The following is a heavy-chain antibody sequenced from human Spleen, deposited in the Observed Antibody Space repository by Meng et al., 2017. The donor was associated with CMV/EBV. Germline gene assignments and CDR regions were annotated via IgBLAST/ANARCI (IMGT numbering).Heavy chain of an antibody. CDR1: GFTFSTYA. J-gene: IGHJ4*02. CDR2: ITASGGST. V-gene: IGHV3-23*01. Sequence: GESLKISCEGSGFTFSTYAMSWVRQAPGRGLAWVSAITASGGSTYYADSIKGRFTVSRDNSKNTLYLQMNSLRAEDTAVYYCAKAFSASWYREYYDDWGQGTLVTVSS. CDR3: AKAFSASWYREYYDD. D-gene: IGHD6-13*01.